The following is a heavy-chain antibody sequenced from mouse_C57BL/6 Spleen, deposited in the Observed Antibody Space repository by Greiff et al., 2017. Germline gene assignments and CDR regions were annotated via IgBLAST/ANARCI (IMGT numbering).Heavy chain of an antibody. J-gene: IGHJ4*01. CDR1: GYTFTDYN. Sequence: EVQLQQSGPELVKPGASVKIPCKASGYTFTDYNMDWVKQSHGKSLEWIGDINPNNGGTIYNQKFKGKDTLTVDKSSSTAYMELRSLTSEDTAVYYCARVGGWLLRDAMDYWGQGTSVTVSS. CDR2: INPNNGGT. D-gene: IGHD2-3*01. CDR3: ARVGGWLLRDAMDY. V-gene: IGHV1-18*01.